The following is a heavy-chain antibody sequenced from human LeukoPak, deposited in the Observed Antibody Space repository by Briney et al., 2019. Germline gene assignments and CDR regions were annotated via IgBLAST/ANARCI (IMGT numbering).Heavy chain of an antibody. CDR3: AKHCSGYCNTASEKRFDP. CDR2: IGSNSVPT. D-gene: IGHD2-2*03. J-gene: IGHJ5*02. CDR1: GFTFSSYS. V-gene: IGHV3-23*01. Sequence: GGSQRLSCAASGFTFSSYSMNWVRQAPGKGLEWVSGIGSNSVPTVYADSVKGRSTISRDNSKSMLYLQMDSLRVEDTAVYYCAKHCSGYCNTASEKRFDPWGQGTLVTVSS.